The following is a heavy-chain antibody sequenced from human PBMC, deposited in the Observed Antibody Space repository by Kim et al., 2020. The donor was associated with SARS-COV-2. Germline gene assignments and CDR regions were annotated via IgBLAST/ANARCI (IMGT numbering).Heavy chain of an antibody. CDR3: ARAVLSSGRYTQ. Sequence: SETLSLTCEVSGGSVSDYYWGWIRQSPGKGLEWIGEITHSGNSNYSPSFRSRVTFSVDTSKNTFSLNQTSVTAADTAAYYCARAVLSSGRYTQWGQGAPV. V-gene: IGHV4-34*01. J-gene: IGHJ4*02. D-gene: IGHD1-26*01. CDR2: ITHSGNS. CDR1: GGSVSDYY.